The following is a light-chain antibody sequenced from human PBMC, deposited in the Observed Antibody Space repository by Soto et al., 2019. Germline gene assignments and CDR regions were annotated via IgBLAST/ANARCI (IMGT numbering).Light chain of an antibody. CDR2: LGS. J-gene: IGKJ1*01. CDR1: QSLLHSNGYNY. CDR3: MQALQTPWT. V-gene: IGKV2-28*01. Sequence: DIVMTQSPLSLLVTPGEPASISCRSSQSLLHSNGYNYLDWYLQKPGQSPQLLISLGSNRASGVPDRFSGSGSGTDFTLKISRVEAEDVRVYYCMQALQTPWTFGQGTKVEIK.